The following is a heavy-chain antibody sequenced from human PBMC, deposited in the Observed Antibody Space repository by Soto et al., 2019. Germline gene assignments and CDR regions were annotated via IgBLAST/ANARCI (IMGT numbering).Heavy chain of an antibody. CDR1: GFTFSSYG. D-gene: IGHD3-3*01. V-gene: IGHV3-33*01. Sequence: QVQLVESGGGVVQPGRSLRLSCAASGFTFSSYGMHWVRQAPGKGLEWVAVIWYDGSNKYYADSVKGRFTISRDNSKNTLYLEMNSLRVEDTAVYYCARDQSPITIFGVVISDAFDIWGQGTMVTVSS. CDR3: ARDQSPITIFGVVISDAFDI. CDR2: IWYDGSNK. J-gene: IGHJ3*02.